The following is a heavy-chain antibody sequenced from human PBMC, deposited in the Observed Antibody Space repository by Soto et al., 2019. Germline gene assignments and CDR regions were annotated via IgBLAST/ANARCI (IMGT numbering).Heavy chain of an antibody. D-gene: IGHD1-1*01. CDR1: GYTFTSYY. J-gene: IGHJ6*02. Sequence: ASVKVSCKASGYTFTSYYMHWVRQAPGQGLEWMGIINPSGGSTSYAQKFQGRVTMTRDTSTSTVYMELSSLRSEDTAVYYCAREKADNWNYRGVYYYYGMDVWGQGTTVTVPS. CDR3: AREKADNWNYRGVYYYYGMDV. CDR2: INPSGGST. V-gene: IGHV1-46*01.